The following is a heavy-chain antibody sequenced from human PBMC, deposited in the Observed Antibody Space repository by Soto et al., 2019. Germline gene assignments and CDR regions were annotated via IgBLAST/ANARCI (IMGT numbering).Heavy chain of an antibody. D-gene: IGHD2-15*01. CDR3: ARDQYCSGGSCYDY. J-gene: IGHJ4*02. CDR1: GFTFSSYS. CDR2: ISSSSSYI. Sequence: EVQLVESGGGLVKPGGSLRPSCAASGFTFSSYSMNWVRQAPGKGLEWVSSISSSSSYIYYADSVKGRFTISRDNAKNSLYLQMNSLRAEDTAVYYCARDQYCSGGSCYDYWGQGTLVTVSS. V-gene: IGHV3-21*01.